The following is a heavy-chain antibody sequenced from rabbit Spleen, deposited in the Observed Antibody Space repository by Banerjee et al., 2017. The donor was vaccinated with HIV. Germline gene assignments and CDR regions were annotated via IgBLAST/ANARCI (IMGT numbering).Heavy chain of an antibody. Sequence: QEQLEESGGDLVKPEGSLTLTCTASGFAFSSGYYMCWVRQAPGKGLEWIGCIYTGGAGTYYASWAKGRFTISRSTSLNTVDLKMTSLTAADTATYFCARTRSNTAYTAYGYMLNLWGPGTLVTVS. D-gene: IGHD6-1*01. V-gene: IGHV1S43*01. J-gene: IGHJ4*01. CDR3: ARTRSNTAYTAYGYMLNL. CDR1: GFAFSSGYY. CDR2: IYTGGAGT.